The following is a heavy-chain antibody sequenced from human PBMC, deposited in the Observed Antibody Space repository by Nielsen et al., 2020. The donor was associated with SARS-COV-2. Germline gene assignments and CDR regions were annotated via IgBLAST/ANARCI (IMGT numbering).Heavy chain of an antibody. Sequence: ASVKVSCKASGYSFNMYTMNWVRQAPGQGLEWTGRINPSDGRTTSAEKFQGRVTMTRDTSLSTVYMELSSLRSDDTAVYYCATSWYHYPTSGWTPHVVHWGQGTLVTVSS. CDR3: ATSWYHYPTSGWTPHVVH. CDR1: GYSFNMYT. D-gene: IGHD3-10*01. V-gene: IGHV1-46*02. J-gene: IGHJ4*02. CDR2: INPSDGRT.